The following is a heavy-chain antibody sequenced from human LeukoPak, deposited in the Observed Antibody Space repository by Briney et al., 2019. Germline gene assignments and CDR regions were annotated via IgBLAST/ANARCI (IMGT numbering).Heavy chain of an antibody. CDR1: GGAIASGGYS. CDR3: ARSRQASGLLSS. J-gene: IGHJ5*02. V-gene: IGHV4-30-2*06. D-gene: IGHD3-10*01. CDR2: IYDRGPA. Sequence: PSETLSLTCTVSGGAIASGGYSWNWSRQSPGKGLEWIGCIYDRGPAYYNPSLESRFTISVDRPKNQFFLNVTSLTAADTAVYYCARSRQASGLLSSWGQGTPVAVSS.